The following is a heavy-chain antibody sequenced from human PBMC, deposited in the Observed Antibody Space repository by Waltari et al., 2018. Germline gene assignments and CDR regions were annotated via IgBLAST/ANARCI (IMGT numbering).Heavy chain of an antibody. J-gene: IGHJ4*02. CDR3: ASANPDTTYSSGWYYYFDY. Sequence: EVQLLESGGGLTKPGGSLRLSCAASGFPVNTNTMTWVRQAPGKGLEWVSIIYSGGSTYYADSVKDRFLISRDNSKNTLYLQMNSLRAEDTAVYYCASANPDTTYSSGWYYYFDYWGQGTLVTVSS. CDR2: IYSGGST. D-gene: IGHD6-19*01. V-gene: IGHV3-53*01. CDR1: GFPVNTNT.